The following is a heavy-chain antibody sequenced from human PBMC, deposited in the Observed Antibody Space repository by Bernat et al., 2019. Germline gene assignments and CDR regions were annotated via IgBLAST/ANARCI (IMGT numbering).Heavy chain of an antibody. D-gene: IGHD6-13*01. V-gene: IGHV4-34*01. Sequence: QVQLQQWGAGLLKPSETLSLTCAVYGGSFSGYYWSWIRQPPGKGLEWIGEINHSGSTNYNPSLKSRVTISVDTSKNQFSLKVSSVTAADTAVYYCARGGIWYEYYYYYMDVWGKGTTVTGSS. CDR3: ARGGIWYEYYYYYMDV. CDR2: INHSGST. CDR1: GGSFSGYY. J-gene: IGHJ6*03.